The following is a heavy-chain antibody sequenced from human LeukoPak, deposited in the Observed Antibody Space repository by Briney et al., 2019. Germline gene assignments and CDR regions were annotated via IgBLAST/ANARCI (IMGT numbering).Heavy chain of an antibody. V-gene: IGHV1-2*02. D-gene: IGHD3-16*01. Sequence: ASVKVSCKASGYTFTGYYMHWVRQAPGQGLEWMGWINPNSGGTNYAQKFQGRVTMTRDTSISTAYMELSRLRSDDTAVYYCARVGDGLENVNWFDPWGQGTLVTVSS. CDR1: GYTFTGYY. J-gene: IGHJ5*02. CDR2: INPNSGGT. CDR3: ARVGDGLENVNWFDP.